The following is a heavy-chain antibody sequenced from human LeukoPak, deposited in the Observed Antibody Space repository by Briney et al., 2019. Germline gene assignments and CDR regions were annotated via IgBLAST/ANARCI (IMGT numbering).Heavy chain of an antibody. D-gene: IGHD3-3*01. CDR3: ARGANRRITIFGVVISSPWWFDP. Sequence: TTSETLSHTCAVYGGSFSGYYWSWIRQPPGKGLEWIGEINHSGSTNYNPSLKSRVTISVDTSKNQFSLKLSSVTAADTAVYYCARGANRRITIFGVVISSPWWFDPWGQGTLVTVSS. CDR2: INHSGST. V-gene: IGHV4-34*01. CDR1: GGSFSGYY. J-gene: IGHJ5*02.